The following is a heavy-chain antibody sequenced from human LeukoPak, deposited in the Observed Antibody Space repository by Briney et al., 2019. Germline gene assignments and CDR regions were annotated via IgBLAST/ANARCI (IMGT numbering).Heavy chain of an antibody. CDR3: TREGRQDYVYFDC. J-gene: IGHJ4*02. V-gene: IGHV4-59*01. Sequence: PSETLSHTCTVSGDSISSYYWSWIRQPPGKGLEWMGYINYSGNTNYNPSLKSRVTISVDTSKNQFSLRLTSVTAADTAVYYCTREGRQDYVYFDCWGQGTVVTVSS. CDR1: GDSISSYY. D-gene: IGHD4-17*01. CDR2: INYSGNT.